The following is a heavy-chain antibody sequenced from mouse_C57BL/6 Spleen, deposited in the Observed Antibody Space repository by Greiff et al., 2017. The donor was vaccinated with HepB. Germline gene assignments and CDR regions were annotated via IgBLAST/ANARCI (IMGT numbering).Heavy chain of an antibody. CDR2: IDPEDGDT. CDR1: GFNIKDYY. Sequence: EVQLQQSGAELVRPGASVKLSCTASGFNIKDYYMHWVKQRPEQGLEWIGRIDPEDGDTEYAPKFQGKATMTADTSSNTAYLQLSSLTSGDTAVYCCTTRVLRRRYAMDYWGQGTSVTVSS. CDR3: TTRVLRRRYAMDY. J-gene: IGHJ4*01. V-gene: IGHV14-1*01. D-gene: IGHD1-1*01.